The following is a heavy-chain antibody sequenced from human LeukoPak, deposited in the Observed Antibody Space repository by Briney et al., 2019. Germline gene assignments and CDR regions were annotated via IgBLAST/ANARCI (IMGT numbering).Heavy chain of an antibody. Sequence: GESLKISCKGSGYTFTTHWIGWVRQMPGKGLEWMGIIYPGDSDTRYSPSFEGQVTISADKSISTAYLQWSSLKESDTAMYYCATLPIAGHRNFDYWGQGTLVTVSS. D-gene: IGHD6-13*01. J-gene: IGHJ4*02. CDR1: GYTFTTHW. CDR3: ATLPIAGHRNFDY. CDR2: IYPGDSDT. V-gene: IGHV5-51*01.